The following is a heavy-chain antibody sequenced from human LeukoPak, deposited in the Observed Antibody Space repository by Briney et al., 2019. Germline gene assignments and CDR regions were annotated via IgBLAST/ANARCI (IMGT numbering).Heavy chain of an antibody. CDR3: AKADYGGNGPLDY. CDR2: ISYDGSNK. V-gene: IGHV3-30*18. J-gene: IGHJ4*02. CDR1: GFTVSSNY. Sequence: GGSLRLSCAASGFTVSSNYMSWVRQAPGKGLEWVAVISYDGSNKYYADSVKGRFTISRDNAKNSLYLQMNSLRAEDMALYYCAKADYGGNGPLDYWGQGTLVTVSS. D-gene: IGHD4-23*01.